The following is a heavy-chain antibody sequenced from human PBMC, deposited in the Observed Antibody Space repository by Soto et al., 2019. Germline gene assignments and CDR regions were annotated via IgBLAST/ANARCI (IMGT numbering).Heavy chain of an antibody. CDR1: GYSFTSYW. Sequence: GESLKISCKASGYSFTSYWIVWVRQMPGKGLEWMGIIYPGDSDTRYSPSFQDQVTISADKSITTAYLQWSSLKASDTAIYYCARSTNPFVGPGSSHWGQGTLVTVSS. D-gene: IGHD3-10*01. V-gene: IGHV5-51*01. CDR2: IYPGDSDT. CDR3: ARSTNPFVGPGSSH. J-gene: IGHJ4*01.